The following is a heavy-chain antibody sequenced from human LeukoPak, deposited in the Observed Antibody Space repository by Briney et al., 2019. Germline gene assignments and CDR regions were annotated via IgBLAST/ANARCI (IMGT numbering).Heavy chain of an antibody. J-gene: IGHJ3*02. CDR1: GFTFSSYE. Sequence: GGSLRLSCAASGFTFSSYEMNWVRQAPGKGLEWVSYISSSGSTIYYADSVKGRFTISRDNAKNSLYLQMNSLRAEDTAVYYCARAWSRVDAFDIWGQGTVVTVSS. CDR2: ISSSGSTI. V-gene: IGHV3-48*03. D-gene: IGHD2-8*02. CDR3: ARAWSRVDAFDI.